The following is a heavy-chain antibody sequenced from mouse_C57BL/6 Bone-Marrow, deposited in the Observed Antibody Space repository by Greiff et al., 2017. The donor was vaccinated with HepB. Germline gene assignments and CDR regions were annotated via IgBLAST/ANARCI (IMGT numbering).Heavy chain of an antibody. CDR1: GYSITSGYY. CDR3: AREDGYSPLYFDY. V-gene: IGHV3-6*01. Sequence: DVKLQESGPGLVKPSQSLSLTCSVTGYSITSGYYWNWIRQFPENKLEWMGYISYDGSNNYNPSFKNRISITRDTSKTQFYLKLNSVTTEDTATYYSAREDGYSPLYFDYWGQGTTLTVSS. CDR2: ISYDGSN. D-gene: IGHD2-3*01. J-gene: IGHJ2*01.